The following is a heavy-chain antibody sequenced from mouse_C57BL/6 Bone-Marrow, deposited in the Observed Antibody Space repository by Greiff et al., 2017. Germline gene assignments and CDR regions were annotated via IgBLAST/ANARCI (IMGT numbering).Heavy chain of an antibody. CDR1: GFTFSNYW. Sequence: EVKLMESGGGLVQPGGSMKLSCVASGFTFSNYWMNWVRQSPAKGLEWVAHIRLKSDNYATHYAESVKGRFTISRYDSKSSFYLQMNNLRAEDTGIYYFTGPSNWDFAYWGQGTLVTVSA. CDR3: TGPSNWDFAY. CDR2: IRLKSDNYAT. V-gene: IGHV6-3*01. D-gene: IGHD4-1*01. J-gene: IGHJ3*01.